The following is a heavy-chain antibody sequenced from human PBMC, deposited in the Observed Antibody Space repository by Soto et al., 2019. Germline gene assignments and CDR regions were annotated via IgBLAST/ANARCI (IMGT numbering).Heavy chain of an antibody. CDR1: GFTFTSSA. CDR3: AADDGVVVPAAYYYYYGMDV. CDR2: IVVGSGNT. V-gene: IGHV1-58*01. D-gene: IGHD2-2*01. J-gene: IGHJ6*02. Sequence: QMQLVQSGPEVKKPGTSVKVSCKASGFTFTSSAVQWVRQARGQRLEWIGWIVVGSGNTNYAQKFQERVTITRDMSTGTAYMELSSLRSEDTAVYYCAADDGVVVPAAYYYYYGMDVWGQGTTVTVSS.